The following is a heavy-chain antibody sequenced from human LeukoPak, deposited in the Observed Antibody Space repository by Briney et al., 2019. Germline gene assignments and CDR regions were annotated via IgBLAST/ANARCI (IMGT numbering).Heavy chain of an antibody. CDR2: ISSNGGST. V-gene: IGHV3-64*01. D-gene: IGHD2-15*01. CDR1: GFSFSNYA. CDR3: ARDGIYCSGGSCYSKAALDY. Sequence: PGGSLRRSCAASGFSFSNYAMHWVRQAPGKGLEYVSAISSNGGSTYYVNSVKGRFTISRDISKNTLYLQMDSLRAEDMAVYYCARDGIYCSGGSCYSKAALDYWGQGTLVTVSS. J-gene: IGHJ4*02.